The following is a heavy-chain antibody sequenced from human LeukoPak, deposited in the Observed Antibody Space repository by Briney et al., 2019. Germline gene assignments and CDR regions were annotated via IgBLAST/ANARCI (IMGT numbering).Heavy chain of an antibody. CDR1: GGSISSGDYF. CDR3: ARGNLSSSWYLGYWDYYYYGMDV. D-gene: IGHD6-13*01. CDR2: IYHGGST. J-gene: IGHJ6*02. Sequence: SQTLSLTCTVSGGSISSGDYFWSWIRQPPGKGLEWIGYIYHGGSTYYNPSLKSRVTISVDTSKNQFSLKLSSVTAADTAVYYCARGNLSSSWYLGYWDYYYYGMDVWGQGTTVTVSS. V-gene: IGHV4-30-2*01.